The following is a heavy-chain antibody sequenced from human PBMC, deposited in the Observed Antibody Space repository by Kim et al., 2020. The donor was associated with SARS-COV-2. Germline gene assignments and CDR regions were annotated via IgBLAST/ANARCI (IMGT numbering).Heavy chain of an antibody. V-gene: IGHV3-74*01. Sequence: DSGSGRVTNSQAHAKNTLYLQMNSLRAEDTAVYYCARVSRGAVNRMDYWGQGTLVTVSS. CDR3: ARVSRGAVNRMDY. J-gene: IGHJ4*02. D-gene: IGHD3-10*01.